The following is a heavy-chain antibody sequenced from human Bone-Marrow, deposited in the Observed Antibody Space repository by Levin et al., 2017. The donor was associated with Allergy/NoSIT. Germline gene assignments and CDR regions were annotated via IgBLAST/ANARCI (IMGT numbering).Heavy chain of an antibody. CDR3: GGIPDTTREVDY. V-gene: IGHV4-31*03. J-gene: IGHJ4*02. CDR1: GGSIRSGGYY. D-gene: IGHD5-18*01. CDR2: IYDSGST. Sequence: PSETLSLTCTVSGGSIRSGGYYWSWIRQHPGKCLEWIGYIYDSGSTSYNPSLESRVAISVDTSKNQFYLKLTSRTAGDTAGDYWGGIPDTTREVDYWGQGTLVTVSS.